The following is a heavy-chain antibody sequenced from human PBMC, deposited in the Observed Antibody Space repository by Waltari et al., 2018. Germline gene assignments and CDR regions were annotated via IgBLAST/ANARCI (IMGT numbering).Heavy chain of an antibody. CDR1: GFTFSSYS. CDR3: ARDYYDSSGYSNY. V-gene: IGHV3-21*01. Sequence: EVQLVESGGGLVKPGGSLRLSCAASGFTFSSYSMNWVRQAPGKGLEVVSSISSSSSYIYYADSVKGRFPISRDNAKNSLYLQMNSLRAEDTAVYYCARDYYDSSGYSNYWGQGTLVTVSS. D-gene: IGHD3-22*01. CDR2: ISSSSSYI. J-gene: IGHJ4*02.